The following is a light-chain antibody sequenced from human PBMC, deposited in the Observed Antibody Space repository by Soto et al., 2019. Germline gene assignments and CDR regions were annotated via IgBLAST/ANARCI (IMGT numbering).Light chain of an antibody. Sequence: EIVMTHSPATLSVSPGEIATLSLRASQSISTNLGWYQQKPGQPPRLLIYGASTRATGIPARCNGIGAGTDFTLASSSLQSEDFAVYYCQQYDNFPLTVGGGAKVEIK. J-gene: IGKJ4*01. CDR3: QQYDNFPLT. CDR1: QSISTN. CDR2: GAS. V-gene: IGKV3-15*01.